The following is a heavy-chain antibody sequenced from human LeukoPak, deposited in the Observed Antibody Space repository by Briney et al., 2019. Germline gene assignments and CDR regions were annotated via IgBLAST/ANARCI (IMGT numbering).Heavy chain of an antibody. CDR2: ISGSGGST. J-gene: IGHJ4*02. D-gene: IGHD2-15*01. CDR1: GFTFSSYA. Sequence: GESLRLSCAASGFTFSSYAMSWVRQAPGKGQEWVSAISGSGGSTYYADSVKGRFTISRDNSKNTLYLQMNSLRAEDTAVYYCAKDPVVAASLYYFDYWGQGTLVTVSS. V-gene: IGHV3-23*01. CDR3: AKDPVVAASLYYFDY.